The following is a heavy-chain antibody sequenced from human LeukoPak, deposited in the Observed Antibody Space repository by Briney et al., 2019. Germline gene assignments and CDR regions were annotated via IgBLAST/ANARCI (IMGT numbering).Heavy chain of an antibody. CDR1: GYTFTGYY. Sequence: ASVKVSCKASGYTFTGYYIHWVRQAPGQGLEWMGWINPNNGDTNYAQKFQGRVTMTRDMSMSTAYMELSRLRSVDMAVYYCAGEDNSSGYRPFDIWGQGTMVTVPS. J-gene: IGHJ3*02. V-gene: IGHV1-2*02. CDR3: AGEDNSSGYRPFDI. D-gene: IGHD3-22*01. CDR2: INPNNGDT.